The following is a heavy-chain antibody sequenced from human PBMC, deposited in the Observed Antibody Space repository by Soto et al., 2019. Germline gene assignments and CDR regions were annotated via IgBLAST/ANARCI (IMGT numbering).Heavy chain of an antibody. CDR2: ISGSGGST. CDR3: AKGKTSGWYYFDF. V-gene: IGHV3-23*01. J-gene: IGHJ4*02. D-gene: IGHD6-19*01. CDR1: GFTFDNCA. Sequence: GGSLRLSCAASGFTFDNCAMSWVRQAPGQGLEWILGISGSGGSTYYADSVKGRFTISRDNSKNTVYLQMNSLRADDTAVYYCAKGKTSGWYYFDFWGQGTLVTVSS.